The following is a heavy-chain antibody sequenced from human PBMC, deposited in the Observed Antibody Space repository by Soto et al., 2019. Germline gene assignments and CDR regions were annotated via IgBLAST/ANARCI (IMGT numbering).Heavy chain of an antibody. J-gene: IGHJ4*02. Sequence: QVQLVESGGGVVQPGRSLRLSCAASGFTFSSYAMHWVRQAPGKGLEWVAVISYDGSNKYYADSVKGRFTISRDNSKNTLYLQMNSLRAEDTAVYYCARVPSLRFLEWFGYFDYWGQGTLVTVSS. CDR3: ARVPSLRFLEWFGYFDY. CDR2: ISYDGSNK. CDR1: GFTFSSYA. V-gene: IGHV3-30-3*01. D-gene: IGHD3-3*01.